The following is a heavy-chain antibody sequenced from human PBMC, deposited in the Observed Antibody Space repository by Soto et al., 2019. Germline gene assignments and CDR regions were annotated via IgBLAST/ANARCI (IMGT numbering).Heavy chain of an antibody. CDR1: GFTVNNFG. Sequence: GGSLRLSCAASGFTVNNFGMHWVRQAPGKGPEWVAMISHDGTAKYYADSVKGRFTISRDNSKNTLYLQMNNLRTEDTAVYYCAKDMFLDYWGQGTLVTVSS. D-gene: IGHD3-10*02. J-gene: IGHJ4*02. CDR3: AKDMFLDY. V-gene: IGHV3-30*18. CDR2: ISHDGTAK.